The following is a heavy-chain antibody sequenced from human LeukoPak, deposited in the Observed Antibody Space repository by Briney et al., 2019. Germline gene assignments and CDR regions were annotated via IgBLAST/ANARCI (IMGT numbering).Heavy chain of an antibody. CDR2: FDPEDGET. Sequence: ASVRVSCKASGYTFTSYYMHWVRQAPGKGLEWMGGFDPEDGETIYAQKFQGRVTMTEDTSTDTAYMELSSLRSEDTAVYYCATGAVRASAFGFWFDPWGQGTLVTVSS. J-gene: IGHJ5*02. CDR1: GYTFTSYY. V-gene: IGHV1-24*01. CDR3: ATGAVRASAFGFWFDP. D-gene: IGHD1-1*01.